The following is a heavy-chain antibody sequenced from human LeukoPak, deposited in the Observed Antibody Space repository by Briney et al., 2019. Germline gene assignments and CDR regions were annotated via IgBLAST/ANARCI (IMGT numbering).Heavy chain of an antibody. CDR1: GYTLTELS. V-gene: IGHV1-24*01. D-gene: IGHD1-26*01. CDR2: FDPEDGET. J-gene: IGHJ4*02. CDR3: ATDPSTVGATGVFDY. Sequence: ASVKVSCKVSGYTLTELSMHWVRQAPGKGLEWMGGFDPEDGETIYAQKFQGRVTMTEDTSTDTAYMELSNLRSEDTAVYYCATDPSTVGATGVFDYWGQGTLVTVSS.